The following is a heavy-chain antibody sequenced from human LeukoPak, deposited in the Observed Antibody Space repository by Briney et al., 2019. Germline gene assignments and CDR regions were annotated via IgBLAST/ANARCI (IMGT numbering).Heavy chain of an antibody. J-gene: IGHJ6*04. CDR3: ARESQEGYYYDNSGMDV. Sequence: GASVKVSCKASGYTFTGYYIHWVRQAPGQGLEWMGWINSNSGGTNYAQKFQGRVTMTRDTSISTAYMELSRLRSDDTAVYYCARESQEGYYYDNSGMDVWGKGTTATVSS. V-gene: IGHV1-2*02. CDR1: GYTFTGYY. CDR2: INSNSGGT. D-gene: IGHD3-22*01.